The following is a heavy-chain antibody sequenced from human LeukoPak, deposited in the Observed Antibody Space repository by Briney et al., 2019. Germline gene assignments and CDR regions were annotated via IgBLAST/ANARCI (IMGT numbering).Heavy chain of an antibody. CDR2: INPNSGGT. CDR1: GYTFTGYY. Sequence: GASVKVSCKASGYTFTGYYMHWVRQAPGQGLEWMGWINPNSGGTNYAQKFQGRVTMTRDTSISTAYMELSRLRSDDTAVYYCARNPRRFLDSSGYYFDYWGQGTLVTVSS. D-gene: IGHD3-22*01. J-gene: IGHJ4*02. CDR3: ARNPRRFLDSSGYYFDY. V-gene: IGHV1-2*02.